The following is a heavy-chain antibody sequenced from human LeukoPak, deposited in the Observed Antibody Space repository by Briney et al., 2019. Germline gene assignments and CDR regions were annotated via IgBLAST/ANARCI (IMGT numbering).Heavy chain of an antibody. Sequence: GGSLRLSCAASGFTFNSYWMHWDRQAPGKGLVWVSRIYEVGKTIDYADSVKGRFTISRDNAKDTLYLQMSSLRDEDTAVYYCVSDLCGGDDQWGRGTLVTVSS. V-gene: IGHV3-74*01. CDR1: GFTFNSYW. CDR2: IYEVGKTI. CDR3: VSDLCGGDDQ. D-gene: IGHD3-3*01. J-gene: IGHJ5*02.